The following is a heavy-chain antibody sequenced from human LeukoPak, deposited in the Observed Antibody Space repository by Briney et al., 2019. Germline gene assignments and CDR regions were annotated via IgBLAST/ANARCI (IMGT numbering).Heavy chain of an antibody. V-gene: IGHV3-30*02. Sequence: PGGSLRLSCAASGFTFSSYGMHWVRQAPGKGLEWVAFIRYDGSNKYYADSVKGRFTISRDNSKNTLYLQMNSLRAEDTAVYYCAKDHGESITTGSYYYYYYMDVWGKGTTVTISS. CDR2: IRYDGSNK. CDR1: GFTFSSYG. D-gene: IGHD3-22*01. J-gene: IGHJ6*03. CDR3: AKDHGESITTGSYYYYYYMDV.